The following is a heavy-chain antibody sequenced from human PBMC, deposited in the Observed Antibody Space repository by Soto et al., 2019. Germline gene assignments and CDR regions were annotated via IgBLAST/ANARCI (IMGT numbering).Heavy chain of an antibody. CDR3: ARTDIVTTNGFDP. CDR1: GESFIGYY. V-gene: IGHV4-34*02. CDR2: INHRGST. Sequence: QVHLQQWGAGLLKPSETLSLTCAVYGESFIGYYWPWIRQRPGKGLEWIGEINHRGSTNYNPSLKSRVTISIDTSKNQFSLKLTSVTAADTSVYYCARTDIVTTNGFDPWGQGTLVTVSS. D-gene: IGHD5-12*01. J-gene: IGHJ5*02.